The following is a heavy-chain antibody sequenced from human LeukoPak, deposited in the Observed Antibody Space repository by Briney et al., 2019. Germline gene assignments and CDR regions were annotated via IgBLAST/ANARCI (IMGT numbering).Heavy chain of an antibody. CDR3: ARGFSYDFWSGYYRGGGNDAFDI. D-gene: IGHD3-3*01. Sequence: GASVKVSCKASGYTFTSYDINWVRQATGQGLEWMGWMNPNSGNTGYAQKFQGRVTITRNTSISTAYMELSSLRSEDTAVYYCARGFSYDFWSGYYRGGGNDAFDIWGQGTMVTVSS. V-gene: IGHV1-8*03. CDR2: MNPNSGNT. CDR1: GYTFTSYD. J-gene: IGHJ3*02.